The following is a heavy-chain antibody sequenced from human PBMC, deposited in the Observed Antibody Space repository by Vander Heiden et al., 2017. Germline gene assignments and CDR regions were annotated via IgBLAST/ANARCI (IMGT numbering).Heavy chain of an antibody. J-gene: IGHJ5*02. V-gene: IGHV3-11*01. CDR2: ISPRGRDI. CDR1: GFTFSDDY. CDR3: ARDGALYGSSTHAGS. Sequence: GQLVESGGSLVKPGGSLRLSCAASGFTFSDDYMIWIRHTAGRGLEWVSHISPRGRDIYYADSVKGRFTISRDNVKNTMYLQMDSLRAEDTAVYYCARDGALYGSSTHAGSWGQGTQVTVSS. D-gene: IGHD2-2*01.